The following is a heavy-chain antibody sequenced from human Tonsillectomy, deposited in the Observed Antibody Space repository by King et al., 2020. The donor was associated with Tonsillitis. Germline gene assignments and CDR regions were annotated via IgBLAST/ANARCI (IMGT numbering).Heavy chain of an antibody. CDR1: GGPISSGGYS. CDR2: VYYRGST. CDR3: ARGSVGRRCVGAGRNYYVMAV. V-gene: IGHV4-30-4*07. J-gene: IGHJ6*01. D-gene: IGHD2-21*01. Sequence: QLQESGPGLVKPSQTLSLTCDVSGGPISSGGYSWTWIRQPPGKGLEWVAFVYYRGSTYYNPSLKSRGTISIDTSKNQVSLKLRSVTPADTAVHCCARGSVGRRCVGAGRNYYVMAVGRQGGTV.